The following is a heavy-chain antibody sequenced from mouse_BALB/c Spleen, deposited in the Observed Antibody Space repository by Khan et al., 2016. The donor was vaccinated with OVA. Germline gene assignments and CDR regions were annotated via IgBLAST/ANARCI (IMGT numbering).Heavy chain of an antibody. V-gene: IGHV9-3-1*01. CDR3: SRPPDVSYNLAY. CDR2: INTYTGEA. CDR1: GYSFTNYG. Sequence: QIQLVQSGPELKKPGETVKISCKASGYSFTNYGMNWVKQSPGKALKWMGWINTYTGEATYADDLEGRFAFSLETSANTAYLQINILKSEDTATYVWSRPPDVSYNLAYWGQGTSVTVSS. J-gene: IGHJ4*01. D-gene: IGHD1-3*01.